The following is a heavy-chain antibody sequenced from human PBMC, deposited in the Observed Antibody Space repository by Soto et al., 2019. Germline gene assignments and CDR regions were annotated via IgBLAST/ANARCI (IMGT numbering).Heavy chain of an antibody. D-gene: IGHD3-10*01. V-gene: IGHV4-39*02. CDR1: GGSISSSSYY. CDR2: IYYSGST. CDR3: ARDYYGSGSYYNAYYYYYGMDV. J-gene: IGHJ6*02. Sequence: SETLSLTCTVSGGSISSSSYYWGWIRQPPGKGLEWIGSIYYSGSTYYNPSLKSRVTISVDTSKNQFSLKLSSVTAADTAVYYCARDYYGSGSYYNAYYYYYGMDVWGPGTTVTVSS.